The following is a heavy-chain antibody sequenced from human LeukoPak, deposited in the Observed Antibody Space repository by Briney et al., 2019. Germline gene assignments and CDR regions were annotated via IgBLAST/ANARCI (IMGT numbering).Heavy chain of an antibody. CDR2: IYYSGST. Sequence: SETLSLTCNVSGGSISSGGYYWSWIRQHPGKGLEWIGSIYYSGSTYYNPSLKSRVTISVDTSKNQFSLKLSSVTAADTAVYYCARQGYRGYYDSSGYYYYYGMDVWGQGTTVTVSS. V-gene: IGHV4-39*01. D-gene: IGHD3-22*01. J-gene: IGHJ6*02. CDR1: GGSISSGGYY. CDR3: ARQGYRGYYDSSGYYYYYGMDV.